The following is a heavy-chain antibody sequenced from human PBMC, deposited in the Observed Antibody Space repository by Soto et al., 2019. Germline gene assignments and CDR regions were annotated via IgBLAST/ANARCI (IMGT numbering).Heavy chain of an antibody. D-gene: IGHD1-1*01. J-gene: IGHJ4*02. Sequence: QVHLVQSGAEVKKPGASVKVSCQGSGYAFTTYGITWVRQAPGQGLEWMGWISAHNGNTNYAQKAQGRVTVTRDTSTSTAYMELRSLRYDDTAVYYCARGRYADYWGQGALVTVSS. CDR3: ARGRYADY. CDR2: ISAHNGNT. CDR1: GYAFTTYG. V-gene: IGHV1-18*01.